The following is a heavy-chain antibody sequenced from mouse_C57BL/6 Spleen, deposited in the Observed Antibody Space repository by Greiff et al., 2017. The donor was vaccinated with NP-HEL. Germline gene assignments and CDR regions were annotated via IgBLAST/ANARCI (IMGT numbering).Heavy chain of an antibody. J-gene: IGHJ4*01. CDR2: ISYDGSN. V-gene: IGHV3-6*01. CDR1: GYSITSGYY. Sequence: EVQLQESGPGLVKPSQSLSLTCSVTGYSITSGYYWNWIRQFPGNKLEWMGYISYDGSNNYNPSLKNRISITRDTSKNQFFLKLNSVTTEDTATYYCAREGGPIYYDYDGYAMDYWGQGTSVTVSS. CDR3: AREGGPIYYDYDGYAMDY. D-gene: IGHD2-4*01.